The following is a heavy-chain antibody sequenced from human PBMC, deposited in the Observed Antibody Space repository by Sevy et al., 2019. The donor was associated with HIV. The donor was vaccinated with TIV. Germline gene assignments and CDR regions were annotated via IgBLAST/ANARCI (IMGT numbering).Heavy chain of an antibody. CDR1: GGSMSSYF. CDR3: ARDSVLSPRVFDS. CDR2: IYYTGTT. D-gene: IGHD3-10*01. V-gene: IGHV4-59*01. Sequence: SETLSLTCTVSGGSMSSYFWSWIRQPPGKGLEWIGYIYYTGTTNYNPSLKSRLTMSLDPSKNRFSLKLTAVTAVDTAVYYCARDSVLSPRVFDSWGQGTLVTVSS. J-gene: IGHJ4*02.